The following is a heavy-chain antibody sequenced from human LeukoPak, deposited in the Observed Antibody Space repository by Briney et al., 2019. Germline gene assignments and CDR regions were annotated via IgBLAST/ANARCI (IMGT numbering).Heavy chain of an antibody. Sequence: GKSLRLSCAASGFTFSGYPIHWVRQAPGKGLEWVAVISYDGSNKYYADSVKGRFTISRDNAKNSLYLQMNSLRAEDTALYHCARGYCSSTSCYLRPWRDYGMDVWGQGTTVTVSS. CDR1: GFTFSGYP. V-gene: IGHV3-30-3*01. CDR2: ISYDGSNK. J-gene: IGHJ6*02. D-gene: IGHD2-2*01. CDR3: ARGYCSSTSCYLRPWRDYGMDV.